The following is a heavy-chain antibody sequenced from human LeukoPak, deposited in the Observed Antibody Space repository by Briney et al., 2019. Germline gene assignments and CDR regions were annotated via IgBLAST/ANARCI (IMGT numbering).Heavy chain of an antibody. CDR1: ESTFSSYA. CDR3: ARHNWNRGGAGHDPFDI. J-gene: IGHJ3*02. D-gene: IGHD1-1*01. CDR2: IIPIFGTA. V-gene: IGHV1-69*01. Sequence: ASVKIFCKASESTFSSYAISWVRQAPGQGLEWMSGIIPIFGTANYAQKFQGRVTISADECPSTAYMELSSLRSEDTAVYYCARHNWNRGGAGHDPFDIWGQGTMVSVSS.